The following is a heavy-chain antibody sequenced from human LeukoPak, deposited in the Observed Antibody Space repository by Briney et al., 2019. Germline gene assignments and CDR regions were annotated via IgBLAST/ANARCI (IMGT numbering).Heavy chain of an antibody. CDR1: GFTFNSYG. Sequence: GGSLRLSCAASGFTFNSYGMNWVRQAPGKGLEWVSATSGSGGSTYYADSVKGRFTLSRDNSKNTLYLQMNSLRAEDTAVYYCARRSGIAVAGAFDYWGQGTLVTVSS. D-gene: IGHD6-19*01. V-gene: IGHV3-23*01. CDR2: TSGSGGST. J-gene: IGHJ4*02. CDR3: ARRSGIAVAGAFDY.